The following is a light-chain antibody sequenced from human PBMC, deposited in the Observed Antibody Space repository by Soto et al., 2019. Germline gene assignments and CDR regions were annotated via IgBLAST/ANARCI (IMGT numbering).Light chain of an antibody. Sequence: DIQMTQSPSSLSASVGDRVTITCRASQSINSYLNWYLQEPGKAPKFLIYAASSLQSGVPSRFSGSGSGTGFTLTISSLQPEDFATYYCQQSYSTPWTFGQGTKVDIK. CDR3: QQSYSTPWT. J-gene: IGKJ1*01. CDR1: QSINSY. CDR2: AAS. V-gene: IGKV1-39*01.